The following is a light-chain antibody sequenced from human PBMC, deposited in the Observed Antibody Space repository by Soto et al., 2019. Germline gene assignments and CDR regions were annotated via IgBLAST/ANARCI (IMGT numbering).Light chain of an antibody. CDR1: QSINNW. Sequence: IHMTQSPSALSASVGDRVTITCRASQSINNWLAWYQQKPGKAPKLLIYEASTLETGVPSRFSGSGSGTEFTLTISSLQPDDFATYYCQQYNNDSPFTFGQGTKLEIK. CDR2: EAS. CDR3: QQYNNDSPFT. J-gene: IGKJ2*01. V-gene: IGKV1-5*03.